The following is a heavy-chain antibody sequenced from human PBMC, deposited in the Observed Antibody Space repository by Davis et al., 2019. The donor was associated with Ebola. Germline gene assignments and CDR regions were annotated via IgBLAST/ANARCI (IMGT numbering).Heavy chain of an antibody. J-gene: IGHJ4*02. Sequence: WESLMIPCNGSGYSFTSYWIAWVRQMPGKGLECMGIIYPGDSETRYSPSFQGPVTISADKSITTAYLQWSSLKASDTAMYYCARLRSITRLTSFYYWGQGTLVTVSS. V-gene: IGHV5-51*01. CDR2: IYPGDSET. CDR1: GYSFTSYW. CDR3: ARLRSITRLTSFYY. D-gene: IGHD3-10*01.